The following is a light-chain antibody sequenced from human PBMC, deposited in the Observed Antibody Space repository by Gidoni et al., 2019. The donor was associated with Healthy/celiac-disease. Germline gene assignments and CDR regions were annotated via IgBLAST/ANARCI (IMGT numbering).Light chain of an antibody. CDR2: DAS. J-gene: IGKJ3*01. CDR1: HDISNY. Sequence: DIQMTQSPSSLSASVGDRVTITCPASHDISNYLNWYQQKPGKAPKLLIYDASNLETGVPSRFSGSGSGTDFTFTISSLQPEDIATYYCQQYDNLLCAFGPGTKVDIK. CDR3: QQYDNLLCA. V-gene: IGKV1-33*01.